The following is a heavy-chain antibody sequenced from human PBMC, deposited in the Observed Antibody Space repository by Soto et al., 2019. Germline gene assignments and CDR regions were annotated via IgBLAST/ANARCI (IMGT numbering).Heavy chain of an antibody. CDR3: ARGRAHFWRGYFRGPWFDF. V-gene: IGHV4-59*01. CDR1: VGSISNYY. D-gene: IGHD3-3*02. Sequence: PSETLSLTCSVSVGSISNYYWTWIRQSPGKGLEWIGYLDYTGTTTYNPSVESRITISVDTSKNQFSLRLNSVTAADTAVYYCARGRAHFWRGYFRGPWFDFWGQGALVTVSS. J-gene: IGHJ5*01. CDR2: LDYTGTT.